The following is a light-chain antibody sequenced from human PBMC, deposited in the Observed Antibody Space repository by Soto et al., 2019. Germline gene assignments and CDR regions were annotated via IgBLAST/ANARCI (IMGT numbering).Light chain of an antibody. CDR2: SDD. J-gene: IGLJ3*02. Sequence: QSVLTQPPSASGTPGQRVTISCSGSSSNIGSKSVNWYKQFPGTAPKVLMYSDDQRPSGVPDRFSGSKSGTSASLAISGLQSEDEADYYCAAWDDSLSAGVFGGGTKLTVL. CDR1: SSNIGSKS. V-gene: IGLV1-44*01. CDR3: AAWDDSLSAGV.